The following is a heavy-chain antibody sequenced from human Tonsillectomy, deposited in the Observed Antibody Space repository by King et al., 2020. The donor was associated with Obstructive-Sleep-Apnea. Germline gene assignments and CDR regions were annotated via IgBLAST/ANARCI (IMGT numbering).Heavy chain of an antibody. CDR3: ARGSRTFDI. CDR1: GYTFTNYD. Sequence: QLVQSGAEVKKPGASVKVSCKASGYTFTNYDITWVRQATGQGLEWMGWMNPNSGNTGYAQKFQGKVTMTRNTSITTAYMELSSLRSDDTAFYYCARGSRTFDIWGQGTMVTVSS. V-gene: IGHV1-8*01. J-gene: IGHJ3*02. D-gene: IGHD1-14*01. CDR2: MNPNSGNT.